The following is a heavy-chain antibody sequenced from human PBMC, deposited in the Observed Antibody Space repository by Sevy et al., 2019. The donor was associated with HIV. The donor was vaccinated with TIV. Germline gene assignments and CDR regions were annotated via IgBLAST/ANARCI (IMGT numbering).Heavy chain of an antibody. D-gene: IGHD3-22*01. J-gene: IGHJ4*02. Sequence: GGSLRLSCAASGFTFTEFVMSWARQAPGKGLEWVSTIKSGGGSTYYAYSVKGRFTISRDNSQNTLDLQMNSLRAEDTAVYYCAKDVVGGYYDSSGYSDHWGQGTLVTVSS. CDR1: GFTFTEFV. CDR3: AKDVVGGYYDSSGYSDH. CDR2: IKSGGGST. V-gene: IGHV3-23*01.